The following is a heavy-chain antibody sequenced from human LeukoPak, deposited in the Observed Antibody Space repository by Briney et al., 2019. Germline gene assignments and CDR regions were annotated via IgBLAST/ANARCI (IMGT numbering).Heavy chain of an antibody. CDR2: IYYSGST. D-gene: IGHD4-11*01. CDR1: GGSISSGGYY. J-gene: IGHJ4*02. V-gene: IGHV4-31*03. CDR3: ARATVSWSRTCYFDY. Sequence: SQTLSLTCTVSGGSISSGGYYWSWIRQHPGKGLEWIGYIYYSGSTYYNPSLKSRVTISVDTSKNQFSLKLSSVTAADTAVYYCARATVSWSRTCYFDYWGQGTLVTVSS.